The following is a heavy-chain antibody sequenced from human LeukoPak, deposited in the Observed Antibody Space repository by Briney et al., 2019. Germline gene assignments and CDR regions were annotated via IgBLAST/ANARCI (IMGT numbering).Heavy chain of an antibody. D-gene: IGHD3-16*01. CDR1: GGSISNSDYY. J-gene: IGHJ4*02. CDR3: ARDRGGSYYLDY. V-gene: IGHV4-30-4*01. CDR2: IYYSGST. Sequence: PSQTLSLTCTVSGGSISNSDYYWSWIRQTPGKGLEWIGYIYYSGSTYYNPSLKSRVTMSVGTSKSQFSLKLSSVTAADTAIYYCARDRGGSYYLDYWGQGTLVPVSS.